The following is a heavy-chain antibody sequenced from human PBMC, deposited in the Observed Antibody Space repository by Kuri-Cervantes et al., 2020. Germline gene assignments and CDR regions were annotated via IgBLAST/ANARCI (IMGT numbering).Heavy chain of an antibody. J-gene: IGHJ4*02. CDR2: IWYDGSNK. CDR3: AILAAAVSY. Sequence: GESLKISCAASGFTFSSYGMHWVRQAPGKGLEWVAVIWYDGSNKYYADSVKGRFTISRDNSKNTLYLQMNSLRAEDTAVYYCAILAAAVSYWGQGTLVTVSS. D-gene: IGHD6-13*01. CDR1: GFTFSSYG. V-gene: IGHV3-30*02.